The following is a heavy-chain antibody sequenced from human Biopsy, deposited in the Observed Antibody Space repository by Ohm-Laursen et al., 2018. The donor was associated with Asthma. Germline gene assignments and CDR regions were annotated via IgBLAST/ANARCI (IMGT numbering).Heavy chain of an antibody. V-gene: IGHV1-18*01. CDR3: ARAVDYSHYYGIDV. J-gene: IGHJ6*02. CDR1: GYTFNSAG. CDR2: ISVYNGNT. D-gene: IGHD3-10*01. Sequence: ASVKVSCNTSGYTFNSAGITWVRQAPGQGLEWMGWISVYNGNTKVAQKLQDRVTMITDTSTSTAYMELRSLRSEETAVYFCARAVDYSHYYGIDVWGQGTTVTVS.